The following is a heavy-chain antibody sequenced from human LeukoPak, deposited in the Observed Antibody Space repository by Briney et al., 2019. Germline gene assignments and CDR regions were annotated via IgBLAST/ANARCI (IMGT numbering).Heavy chain of an antibody. CDR1: GFIFSSYV. Sequence: GGSLRLSRAASGFIFSSYVMSWVRQAPGKGLEWVSYINHNGETIYYADSVKGRFTISRDNAKNALYLQMNRLRDGDTAVYYCARDSDWAFDNWGQGPLVTVSS. CDR3: ARDSDWAFDN. J-gene: IGHJ4*02. CDR2: INHNGETI. V-gene: IGHV3-48*02. D-gene: IGHD2-21*02.